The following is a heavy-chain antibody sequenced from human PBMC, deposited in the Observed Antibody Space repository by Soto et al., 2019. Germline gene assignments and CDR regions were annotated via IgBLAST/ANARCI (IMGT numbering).Heavy chain of an antibody. V-gene: IGHV5-51*01. CDR1: GYSFTNYW. J-gene: IGHJ4*02. CDR3: ARQDYNYAYFGF. CDR2: IYPGDSDT. D-gene: IGHD5-18*01. Sequence: PGESLKISCKGSGYSFTNYWIGWVRQMPGKGLEWMGIIYPGDSDTRYSPSFQGQVIISVDQSISTAYLQWSSLQASDTAMYYCARQDYNYAYFGFWGQGTLVTVSS.